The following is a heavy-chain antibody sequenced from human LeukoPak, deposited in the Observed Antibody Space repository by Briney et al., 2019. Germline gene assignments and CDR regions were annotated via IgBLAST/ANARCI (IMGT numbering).Heavy chain of an antibody. J-gene: IGHJ4*02. D-gene: IGHD1-26*01. CDR2: MYYSGST. CDR1: GGSISSSSYY. CDR3: ARHLCGTYRKLDY. V-gene: IGHV4-39*01. Sequence: PSETLSLTCTVSGGSISSSSYYWGWIRQPPGKGLEWIGSMYYSGSTYYNPSLKSRVTISVDTSKNHFSLKLSSVTAADTAVYYCARHLCGTYRKLDYWGQGTLVTVSS.